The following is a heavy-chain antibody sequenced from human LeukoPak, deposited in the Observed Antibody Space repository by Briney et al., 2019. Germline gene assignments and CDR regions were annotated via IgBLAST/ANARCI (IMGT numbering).Heavy chain of an antibody. Sequence: PSQTLSLTCTVSGGSISSGDYYWSWIRQPPGKGLEWIGYIYYSGSTYYNPSLKSRVTISVDTSKNQFSLKLSSVTAADTAVYYCARGRIAARLRTFDYWGQGTLVTVSS. CDR2: IYYSGST. V-gene: IGHV4-30-4*01. J-gene: IGHJ4*02. D-gene: IGHD6-6*01. CDR3: ARGRIAARLRTFDY. CDR1: GGSISSGDYY.